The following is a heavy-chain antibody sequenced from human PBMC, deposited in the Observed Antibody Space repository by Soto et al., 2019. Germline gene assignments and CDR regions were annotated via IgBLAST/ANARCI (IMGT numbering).Heavy chain of an antibody. J-gene: IGHJ4*02. CDR2: IYYSGTT. CDR3: ARRRCGGDCHFDY. V-gene: IGHV4-28*01. Sequence: SETLSLTCAVSGYSISSSNWWGWIRQPPGKGLEWIGYIYYSGTTYYNPSLKSRVTMSVDTSKNQFSLKLSSVTAADTAVYYCARRRCGGDCHFDYWGQGTLVTVSS. CDR1: GYSISSSNW. D-gene: IGHD2-21*02.